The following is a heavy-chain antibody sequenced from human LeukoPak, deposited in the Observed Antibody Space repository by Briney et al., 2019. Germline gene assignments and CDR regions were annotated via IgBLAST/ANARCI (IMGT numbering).Heavy chain of an antibody. J-gene: IGHJ4*02. D-gene: IGHD3-22*01. V-gene: IGHV3-48*01. CDR1: GFAFSSYS. Sequence: PGASLRLSCAAAGFAFSSYSMNWVRQAPGKGLEWVSYITSSSSAIYYADSVKGRFTISRDNAKNSLYLQMNSLRAEDTAVYYCARESGSSGYPFDYGGQGTVVTVSS. CDR2: ITSSSSAI. CDR3: ARESGSSGYPFDY.